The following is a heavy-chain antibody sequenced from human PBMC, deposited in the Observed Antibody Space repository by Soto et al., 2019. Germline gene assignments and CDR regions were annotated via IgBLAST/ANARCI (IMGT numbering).Heavy chain of an antibody. CDR3: AHIPSPTVTTSAEYFQH. CDR1: GFSLSTNGVG. Sequence: QITLKESGPTLVKPTQTLTLTCTFSGFSLSTNGVGVSWIRQPPGKALEWLALIYWDDDKRYSPSLKSRLTIPKDTSKNQVVLTMTNVDPVDTGTYYCAHIPSPTVTTSAEYFQHWGQGTLVTVSS. CDR2: IYWDDDK. J-gene: IGHJ1*01. V-gene: IGHV2-5*02. D-gene: IGHD4-17*01.